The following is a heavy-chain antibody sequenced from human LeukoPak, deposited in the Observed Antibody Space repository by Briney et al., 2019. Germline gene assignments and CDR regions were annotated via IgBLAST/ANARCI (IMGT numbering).Heavy chain of an antibody. V-gene: IGHV4-34*01. J-gene: IGHJ4*02. CDR1: GFALKSYS. CDR3: ARFWGPTFDY. Sequence: GSLRLSCAGSGFALKSYSLSWIRQPPGKGLEWIGEINHSGSTNYNPSLKSRVTISVDTSKNQFSLKLSSVTAADTAVYYCARFWGPTFDYWGQGTLVTVSS. CDR2: INHSGST. D-gene: IGHD7-27*01.